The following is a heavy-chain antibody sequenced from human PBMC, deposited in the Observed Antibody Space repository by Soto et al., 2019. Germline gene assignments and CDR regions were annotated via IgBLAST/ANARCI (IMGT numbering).Heavy chain of an antibody. D-gene: IGHD3-22*01. CDR3: ARGSGYYYWDDY. J-gene: IGHJ4*02. Sequence: QVQLVQSGAEEKKPGASVKVSCKASGYTFTSYAMHWVRQAPGQRLEWMGWINAGNGTTKYSQKFQGRVTITRDTSASTDYMELSSLRSEDTAVYYCARGSGYYYWDDYWGQGTLVTVSS. CDR2: INAGNGTT. V-gene: IGHV1-3*05. CDR1: GYTFTSYA.